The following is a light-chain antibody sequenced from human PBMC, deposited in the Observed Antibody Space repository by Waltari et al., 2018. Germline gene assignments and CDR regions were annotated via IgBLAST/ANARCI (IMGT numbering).Light chain of an antibody. Sequence: QSALTQPPSASGSPGQSVTISCTGTSSDVGGYDLVSWYQQHPGKAPKLMISEVTKRPSGVPDRFSGCKSGNPASLTVSGLQAEDEAEYYCSSYAGSKNLVFGGGTKLTVL. CDR3: SSYAGSKNLV. V-gene: IGLV2-8*01. CDR1: SSDVGGYDL. J-gene: IGLJ2*01. CDR2: EVT.